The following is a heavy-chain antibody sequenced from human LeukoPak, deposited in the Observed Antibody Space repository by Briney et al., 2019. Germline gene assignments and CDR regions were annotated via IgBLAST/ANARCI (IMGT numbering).Heavy chain of an antibody. V-gene: IGHV4-39*01. CDR2: IYYSGST. CDR3: ARQLASSWLGSYYYYGMDV. CDR1: GGSISSSSYY. J-gene: IGHJ6*02. Sequence: SETLSLTCTVSGGSISSSSYYWGWIRQPPGKGLEWIGSIYYSGSTYYNPSLKSRVTISVDTSKNQFSLKLSSVTAADTAVYYCARQLASSWLGSYYYYGMDVWGQGTTVTVSS. D-gene: IGHD6-13*01.